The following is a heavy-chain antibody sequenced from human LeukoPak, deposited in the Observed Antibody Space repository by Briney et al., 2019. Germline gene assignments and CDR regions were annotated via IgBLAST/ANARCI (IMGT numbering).Heavy chain of an antibody. J-gene: IGHJ6*02. D-gene: IGHD5-18*01. CDR2: ISSSSTI. CDR1: GFAFSTYS. Sequence: GGSLRLSCAASGFAFSTYSMNWVRQAPGKGLEWVSYISSSSTIYYADSVKGRFTISRDNAKNSLYLQMSSLRDEDTAVYYCARGIQLWSYYYYGVDVWGLGTTVTVSS. CDR3: ARGIQLWSYYYYGVDV. V-gene: IGHV3-48*02.